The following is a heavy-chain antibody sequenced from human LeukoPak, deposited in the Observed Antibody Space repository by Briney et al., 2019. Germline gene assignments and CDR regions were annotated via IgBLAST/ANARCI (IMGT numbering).Heavy chain of an antibody. D-gene: IGHD1-7*01. CDR1: GYTFTGYY. CDR2: INPNSGGT. J-gene: IGHJ4*02. Sequence: ASVQVSCKASGYTFTGYYMHWVRQAPGQVLEWMGWINPNSGGTNYAQKFQGRVTMTRDTSISTAYMELSRLRSDDTAVYYCARDTDNWNYVGDNDYWGQGTLVTVSS. CDR3: ARDTDNWNYVGDNDY. V-gene: IGHV1-2*02.